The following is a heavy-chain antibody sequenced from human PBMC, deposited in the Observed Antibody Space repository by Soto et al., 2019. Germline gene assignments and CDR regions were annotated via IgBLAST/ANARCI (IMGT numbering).Heavy chain of an antibody. Sequence: GGSLRLSCAASGFTFSSYGMHWVRQAPGKGLEWVAVISYDGSNKYYADSVKGRFTISRDNSKNTLYLQMNSLRAEDTAVYYCAKDTTPYYYDSSGYFDYWGQGTLVTVSS. CDR2: ISYDGSNK. V-gene: IGHV3-30*18. J-gene: IGHJ4*02. CDR1: GFTFSSYG. CDR3: AKDTTPYYYDSSGYFDY. D-gene: IGHD3-22*01.